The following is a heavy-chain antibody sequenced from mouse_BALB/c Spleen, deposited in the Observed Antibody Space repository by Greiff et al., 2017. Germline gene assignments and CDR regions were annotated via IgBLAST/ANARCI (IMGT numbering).Heavy chain of an antibody. D-gene: IGHD1-1*02. CDR2: IYPGNSDT. V-gene: IGHV1-5*01. Sequence: EVQLQQSGTVLARPGASVKMSCKASGYTFTSYWMHWVKQRPGQGLEWIGAIYPGNSDTSYNQKFKGKAKLTAVTSTSTAYMELSSLTNEDSAVYYCTRLWSEAYAMDYWGQGTSVTVSS. J-gene: IGHJ4*01. CDR1: GYTFTSYW. CDR3: TRLWSEAYAMDY.